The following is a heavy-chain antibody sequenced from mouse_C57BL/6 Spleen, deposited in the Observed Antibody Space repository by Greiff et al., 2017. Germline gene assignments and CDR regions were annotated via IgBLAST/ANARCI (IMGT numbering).Heavy chain of an antibody. Sequence: EVHLVESGGGLVQPGGSLSLSCAASGFTFTDYYMSWVRQPPGKALEWLGCIRNKANGDTTEYSASVKGRITISRDNSPSILDLQMNALWAEDNATYYCAGHYESGAWFAYWGQGTLVTVSA. CDR1: GFTFTDYY. D-gene: IGHD2-4*01. CDR2: IRNKANGDTT. J-gene: IGHJ3*01. V-gene: IGHV7-3*01. CDR3: AGHYESGAWFAY.